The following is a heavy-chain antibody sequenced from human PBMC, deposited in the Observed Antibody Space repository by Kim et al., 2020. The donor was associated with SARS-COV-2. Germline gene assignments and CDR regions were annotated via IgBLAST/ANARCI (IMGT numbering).Heavy chain of an antibody. CDR3: ARVSSGWYLDY. CDR2: T. V-gene: IGHV1-18*01. Sequence: TNYAKKLQGRVTMTTDTSTSTAYMELRSLRSDDTAVYYCARVSSGWYLDYWGQGTLVTVSS. J-gene: IGHJ4*02. D-gene: IGHD6-19*01.